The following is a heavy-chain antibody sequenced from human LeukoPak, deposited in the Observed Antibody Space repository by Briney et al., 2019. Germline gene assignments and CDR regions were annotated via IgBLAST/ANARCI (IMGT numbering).Heavy chain of an antibody. CDR3: ARANDYGDPTDY. Sequence: SETLSLTCTVSGGYISSSSYYWGWIRQPPGKGLEWIGSIYYSGSTYYNPSLKSRVTISVDTSKNQFSLKLSSVTAADTAVYYCARANDYGDPTDYWGQGTLVTVSS. J-gene: IGHJ4*02. CDR2: IYYSGST. CDR1: GGYISSSSYY. V-gene: IGHV4-39*01. D-gene: IGHD4-17*01.